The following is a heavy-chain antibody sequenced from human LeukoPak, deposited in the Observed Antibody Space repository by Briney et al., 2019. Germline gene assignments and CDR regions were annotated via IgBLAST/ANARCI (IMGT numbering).Heavy chain of an antibody. V-gene: IGHV3-30*18. CDR3: AKEPTSYSSGWYFHH. J-gene: IGHJ1*01. D-gene: IGHD6-25*01. CDR2: ISHDGSTK. CDR1: GFTFSTYE. Sequence: GGSLRLSCAASGFTFSTYEMNWVRQAPGKGLEWVAVISHDGSTKFYADSVKGRFTISRDNSKNTLDLQMFSLRPEDTAVYYCAKEPTSYSSGWYFHHWGQGTLVTVSS.